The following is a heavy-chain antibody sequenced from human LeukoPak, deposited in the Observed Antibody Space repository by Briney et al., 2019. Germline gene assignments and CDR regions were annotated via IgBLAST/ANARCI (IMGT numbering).Heavy chain of an antibody. CDR3: ARVVGYGDYPFDY. J-gene: IGHJ4*02. D-gene: IGHD4-17*01. V-gene: IGHV1-2*02. CDR2: IYPNSGGT. Sequence: RASVKVSCKASGYTFTDYYMHWVRQAPGQGLEWMGWIYPNSGGTNYAQKFQGRVTMTRDTSISTAYMELSRLRSDDTAVYYCARVVGYGDYPFDYWGQGTLVTVSS. CDR1: GYTFTDYY.